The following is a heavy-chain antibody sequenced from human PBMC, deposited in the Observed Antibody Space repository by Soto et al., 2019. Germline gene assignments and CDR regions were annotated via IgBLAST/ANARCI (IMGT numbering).Heavy chain of an antibody. J-gene: IGHJ4*02. Sequence: QVQLVQSGAEVKKPGASVKVSCQTSGYTFSNYDINWVRQAPGQGLEWMGCISVYNEDKNYAQKFQSRVTMTTDTSTNPAYLDLTNLRSDDTAVYYCARASDYGDEREIDFWGQGTLVTVSS. D-gene: IGHD4-17*01. CDR2: ISVYNEDK. CDR3: ARASDYGDEREIDF. CDR1: GYTFSNYD. V-gene: IGHV1-18*01.